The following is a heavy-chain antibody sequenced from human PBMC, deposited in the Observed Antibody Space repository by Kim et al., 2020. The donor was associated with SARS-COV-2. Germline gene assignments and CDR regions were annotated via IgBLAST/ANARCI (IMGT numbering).Heavy chain of an antibody. V-gene: IGHV1-3*01. J-gene: IGHJ4*02. CDR1: GYTFTSYA. CDR2: INAGNGNT. CDR3: ARERTVTTPPFDY. D-gene: IGHD4-17*01. Sequence: ASVKVSCKASGYTFTSYAMHWVRQAPGQRLEWMGWINAGNGNTKYSQKFQGRVTITRDTSASTAYMELSSLRSEDTAVYYCARERTVTTPPFDYWGQGTLVTVSS.